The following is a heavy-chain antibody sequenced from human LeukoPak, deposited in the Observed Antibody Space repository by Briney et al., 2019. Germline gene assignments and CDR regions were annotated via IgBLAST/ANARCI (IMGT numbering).Heavy chain of an antibody. D-gene: IGHD3-3*01. CDR2: INPNSGGT. J-gene: IGHJ5*02. V-gene: IGHV1-2*02. Sequence: GASVKVSCKASGYTFTGYYMHWVRQAPGQGLEWMGWINPNSGGTNYAQKFQGRVTMTRDTSISTAYMELSRPRSDDTAVYYCARRQTYYDFWGGYSDHHFDPWGQGTLVTVSS. CDR3: ARRQTYYDFWGGYSDHHFDP. CDR1: GYTFTGYY.